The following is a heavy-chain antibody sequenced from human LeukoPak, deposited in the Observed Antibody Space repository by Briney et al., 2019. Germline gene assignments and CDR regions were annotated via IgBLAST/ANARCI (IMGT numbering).Heavy chain of an antibody. CDR1: GGTFSSYA. D-gene: IGHD1-26*01. CDR2: IIPIFGTA. CDR3: ARGRGGSYVPY. J-gene: IGHJ4*02. Sequence: SVKVSCKASGGTFSSYAISWVRQAPGQGLEWIGGIIPIFGTANYAQKFQGRVTITADESTSTAYMELSSLRSEDTAVYYCARGRGGSYVPYWGQGTLVTVSS. V-gene: IGHV1-69*01.